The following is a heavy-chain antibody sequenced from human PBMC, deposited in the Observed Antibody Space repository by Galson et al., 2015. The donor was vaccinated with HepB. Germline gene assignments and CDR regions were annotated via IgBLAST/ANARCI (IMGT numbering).Heavy chain of an antibody. D-gene: IGHD3-3*01. CDR1: GFTFSDHH. J-gene: IGHJ4*02. CDR2: ISSSGSTI. Sequence: SLRLSCAASGFTFSDHHMSWIRQAPGKGLEWVSYISSSGSTIYYADSVKGRFTISRDNAKNSLYLQMNSLRAEDTAVYYCARSLYDFWSGYYTGYYFDYWGQGTLVTVSS. CDR3: ARSLYDFWSGYYTGYYFDY. V-gene: IGHV3-11*01.